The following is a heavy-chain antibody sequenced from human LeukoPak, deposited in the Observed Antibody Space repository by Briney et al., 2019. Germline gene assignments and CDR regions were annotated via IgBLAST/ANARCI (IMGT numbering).Heavy chain of an antibody. Sequence: GASVKVSCKASGYTFTGYYMHWVRQAPGQGLEWMGWINPNSGGTNYAQKFQGRVTMTRDTSISTAYMELSRLRSDDTAVYYCARGSDYSNYWDYFDYWGQGTLVTVSS. V-gene: IGHV1-2*02. CDR1: GYTFTGYY. CDR3: ARGSDYSNYWDYFDY. J-gene: IGHJ4*02. CDR2: INPNSGGT. D-gene: IGHD4-11*01.